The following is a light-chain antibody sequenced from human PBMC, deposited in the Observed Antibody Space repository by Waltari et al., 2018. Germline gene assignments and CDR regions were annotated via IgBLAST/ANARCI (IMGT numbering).Light chain of an antibody. CDR1: QAIMNY. CDR3: LQSYSTPWT. CDR2: AAS. V-gene: IGKV1-39*01. J-gene: IGKJ1*01. Sequence: DIQMTQSPSSLSASVGDRVTITCRASQAIMNYLSWSQQKPGKAPKLLIYAASSLERGVPSRFSGSGSGTDFTLNITGLQPEDFATYYCLQSYSTPWTFGQGTKVEI.